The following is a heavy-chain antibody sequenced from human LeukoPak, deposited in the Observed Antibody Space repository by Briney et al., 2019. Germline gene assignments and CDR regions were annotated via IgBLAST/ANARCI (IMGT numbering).Heavy chain of an antibody. CDR2: ISSSSSYI. Sequence: GSLRLSCAASGFTFSSYSMNWVRQAPGKGLEWVSSISSSSSYIYYADSVKGRFTISRDNAKNSLYLQMNSLRAEDTAVYYCARWDYGDSTFDYWGQGTLVTVSS. D-gene: IGHD4-17*01. CDR3: ARWDYGDSTFDY. CDR1: GFTFSSYS. J-gene: IGHJ4*02. V-gene: IGHV3-21*01.